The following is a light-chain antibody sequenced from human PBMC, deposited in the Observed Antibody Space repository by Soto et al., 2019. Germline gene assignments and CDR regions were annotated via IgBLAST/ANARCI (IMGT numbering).Light chain of an antibody. V-gene: IGLV8-61*01. CDR2: STN. CDR3: VLYMGRGISM. J-gene: IGLJ3*02. CDR1: SGYVSTDNY. Sequence: QAVVTQEPSLSVSPAGTVTLTCGLTSGYVSTDNYPSWYQQTPGQAPRTLIYSTNTSSSGVPDRFTGSILGNRAALTITGAQAEDEADYYCVLYMGRGISMFGGGTKLTVL.